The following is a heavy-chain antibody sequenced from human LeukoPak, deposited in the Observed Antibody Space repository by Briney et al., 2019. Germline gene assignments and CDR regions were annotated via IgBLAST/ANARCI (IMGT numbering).Heavy chain of an antibody. J-gene: IGHJ4*02. CDR2: INPNSGGT. V-gene: IGHV1-2*02. CDR1: GYTFTGYY. D-gene: IGHD5-12*01. Sequence: ASVKVSCKASGYTFTGYYMHWVRQAPGQGLEWMGWINPNSGGTNYAQKFQGRVTMTRDTSISTAYMELGRLRSDDTAVYYCARDRSGYEGGDFWGQGTLVTVSS. CDR3: ARDRSGYEGGDF.